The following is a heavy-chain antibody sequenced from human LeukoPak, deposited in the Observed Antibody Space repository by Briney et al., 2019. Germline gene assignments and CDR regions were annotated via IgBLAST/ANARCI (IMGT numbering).Heavy chain of an antibody. Sequence: NPGGSLRLSCVASGFTFSNYWMHWVRQTPGKGLVWVSRIDTDGTTTRYADSVKGRFTISRDNAKNTLYLQMNTLRAEDTAVYYCARDPEQSSSWFDYWGQGTLVTVSS. J-gene: IGHJ4*02. CDR1: GFTFSNYW. V-gene: IGHV3-74*01. CDR3: ARDPEQSSSWFDY. CDR2: IDTDGTTT. D-gene: IGHD6-13*01.